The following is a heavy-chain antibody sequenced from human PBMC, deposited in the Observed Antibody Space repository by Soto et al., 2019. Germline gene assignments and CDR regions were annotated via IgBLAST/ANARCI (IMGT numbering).Heavy chain of an antibody. Sequence: QVQLVESGGGVVQPGRSLRLSCAASGFTFSSHGMHWVRQAPGKGLEWVAVIWYDGSKKYYAGSVKGRFTISRDDSKNTLYLEMNSRRAEDTAVYYCARDPASSMDVWGQGTTVIVSS. CDR2: IWYDGSKK. D-gene: IGHD6-25*01. CDR3: ARDPASSMDV. V-gene: IGHV3-33*01. J-gene: IGHJ6*02. CDR1: GFTFSSHG.